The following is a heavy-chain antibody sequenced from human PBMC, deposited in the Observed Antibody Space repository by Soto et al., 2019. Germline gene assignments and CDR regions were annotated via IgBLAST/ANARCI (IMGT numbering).Heavy chain of an antibody. CDR1: GGSISSGDYY. CDR2: IYYSGST. J-gene: IGHJ5*02. Sequence: SATLSLTCTVSGGSISSGDYYWSWIRQPPGKGLEWIGYIYYSGSTYYNPSLKSRVTISVDTSKNQLTLKLSSVTAADTAVYYCARCAKYDFWSGRSPWFDPWGQGTMGTV. V-gene: IGHV4-30-4*01. D-gene: IGHD3-3*01. CDR3: ARCAKYDFWSGRSPWFDP.